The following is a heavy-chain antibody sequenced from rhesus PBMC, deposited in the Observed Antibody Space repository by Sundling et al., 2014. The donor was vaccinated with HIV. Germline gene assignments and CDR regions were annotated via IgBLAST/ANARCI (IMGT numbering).Heavy chain of an antibody. CDR2: IHGSSGNT. Sequence: QVQLQESGPGLVKPSETLSLTCAVSGGSISDNYYWNWIRQPPGKGLEWIGNIHGSSGNTYYNPSLKSRVTISKDTSKNQFSLKLSSVTAADTAVYYCARGFWSSSYWSSFSYYGLDSWGQGVVVTVSS. V-gene: IGHV4S9*01. D-gene: IGHD2-15*01. CDR3: ARGFWSSSYWSSFSYYGLDS. J-gene: IGHJ6*01. CDR1: GGSISDNYY.